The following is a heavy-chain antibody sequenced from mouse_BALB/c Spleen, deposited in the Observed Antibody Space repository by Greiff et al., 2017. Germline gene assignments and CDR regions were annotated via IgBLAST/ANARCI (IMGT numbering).Heavy chain of an antibody. D-gene: IGHD3-2*01. CDR1: GYTFTDYA. Sequence: QVQLQQSGPELVRPGVSVKISCKGSGYTFTDYAMHWVKQSHAKSLEWIGVISTYYGNTNYNQKFKGKATMTVDKSSSTAYMELARLTSEDSAIYYCARDSSGYGYAMDYWGQGTSVTVSS. CDR3: ARDSSGYGYAMDY. CDR2: ISTYYGNT. V-gene: IGHV1-67*01. J-gene: IGHJ4*01.